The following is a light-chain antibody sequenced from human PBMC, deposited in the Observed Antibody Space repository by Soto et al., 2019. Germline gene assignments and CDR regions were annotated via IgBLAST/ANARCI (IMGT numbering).Light chain of an antibody. CDR2: KAS. CDR1: QNIYSW. J-gene: IGKJ1*01. CDR3: QQYNSYPWT. V-gene: IGKV1-5*03. Sequence: DIQMTQSPSTLSASVGDRVTITCRASQNIYSWLAWYQQKPGTAPKLLIYKASSLESGVPSRFSGSGSGTEFTLTISSLQPDDFATYYCQQYNSYPWTFGQGTKVEIK.